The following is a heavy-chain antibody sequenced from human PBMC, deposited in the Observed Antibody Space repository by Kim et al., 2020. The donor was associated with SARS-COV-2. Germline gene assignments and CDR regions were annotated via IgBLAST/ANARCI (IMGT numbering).Heavy chain of an antibody. CDR3: ARGLPGITGTTNSYYYMDV. Sequence: SETLSLTCAVYGGSFSGYYWSWIRQPPGKGLEWIGEINHSGSTNYNPSLKSRVTISVDTSKNQFSLKLSSVTAADTAVYYCARGLPGITGTTNSYYYMDVWGKGTTVTVSS. D-gene: IGHD1-20*01. CDR1: GGSFSGYY. J-gene: IGHJ6*03. V-gene: IGHV4-34*01. CDR2: INHSGST.